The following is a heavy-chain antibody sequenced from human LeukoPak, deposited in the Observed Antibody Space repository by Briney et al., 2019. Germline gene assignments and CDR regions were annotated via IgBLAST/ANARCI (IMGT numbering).Heavy chain of an antibody. CDR2: IYGGNST. CDR1: GFTVSTNY. Sequence: GGSLRLSCAVSGFTVSTNYMTWVRQAPGKGLEWVSIIYGGNSTYYADSVKGRFSISRDNSKNTVYLQMNSLRAEDTAVYYCARDFGVTSSISDYWGQGTLVTVSS. J-gene: IGHJ4*02. V-gene: IGHV3-53*01. D-gene: IGHD3-3*01. CDR3: ARDFGVTSSISDY.